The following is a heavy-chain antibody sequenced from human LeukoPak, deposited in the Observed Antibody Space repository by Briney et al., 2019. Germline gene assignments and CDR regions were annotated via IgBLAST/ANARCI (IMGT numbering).Heavy chain of an antibody. CDR3: RGAYGDK. D-gene: IGHD4-17*01. Sequence: ASVKVSRKASGYTLTSYGINWMRQAPGQGLEWMGWISTQSGNTNYAQKVQGRLTLTTDRSTNTAYMKLRSLRSDDTAVYCARGAYGDKWGQGTMVTVSS. CDR1: GYTLTSYG. J-gene: IGHJ4*02. V-gene: IGHV1-18*01. CDR2: ISTQSGNT.